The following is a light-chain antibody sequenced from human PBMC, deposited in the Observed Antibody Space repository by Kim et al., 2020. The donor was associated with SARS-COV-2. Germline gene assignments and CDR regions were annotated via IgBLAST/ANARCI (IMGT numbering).Light chain of an antibody. CDR2: AAS. CDR1: RSISTY. Sequence: ASVGDRVTLTCRASRSISTYLNWYQLKAGKAPQLLIFAASSLQSGVPTRFSGSGSGTDFTLTISGLHPEDFASYYCQQSYSSPVTFGGGTKVDIK. V-gene: IGKV1-39*01. J-gene: IGKJ4*01. CDR3: QQSYSSPVT.